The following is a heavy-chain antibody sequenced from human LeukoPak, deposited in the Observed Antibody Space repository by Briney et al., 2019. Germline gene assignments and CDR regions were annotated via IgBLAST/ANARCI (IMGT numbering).Heavy chain of an antibody. CDR2: IYYSGST. V-gene: IGHV4-59*12. Sequence: KPSETLSLTCSVSGGSISSYYWSWIRQPPGKGLEWIGYIYYSGSTNYNPSLKSRVTISVDTSKNQFSLKLSSVTAADTAVYYCARRRFYGSGSYSPFDPWGQGTLVTVSS. J-gene: IGHJ5*02. D-gene: IGHD3-10*01. CDR3: ARRRFYGSGSYSPFDP. CDR1: GGSISSYY.